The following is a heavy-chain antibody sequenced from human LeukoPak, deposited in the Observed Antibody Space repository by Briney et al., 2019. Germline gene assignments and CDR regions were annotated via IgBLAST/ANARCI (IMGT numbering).Heavy chain of an antibody. V-gene: IGHV3-23*01. CDR1: GFRFSDFT. J-gene: IGHJ5*02. CDR3: GKEGGA. D-gene: IGHD3-16*01. Sequence: GGSLRHSCEASGFRFSDFTMTWVRQAPGKGPEWVSAIGGRGGSTYYADSVGGRFTISRDNSKDIVYLQMNSLKVEDTATYYCGKEGGAWGQGTKVTVSS. CDR2: IGGRGGST.